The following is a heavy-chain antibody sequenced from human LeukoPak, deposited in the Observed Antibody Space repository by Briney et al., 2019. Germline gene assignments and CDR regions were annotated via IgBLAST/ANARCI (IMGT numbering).Heavy chain of an antibody. D-gene: IGHD6-19*01. CDR2: ISGSGGST. J-gene: IGHJ3*02. CDR1: GFTFSSYA. V-gene: IGHV3-23*01. Sequence: GGSLRPSCAASGFTFSSYAMSWVRQAPGKGLEWVSAISGSGGSTYYADSVKGRFTISRDNSKNTLYLQMNSLRAEDTAVYYCAKDRIPGIAVAGTDAFDIWGQGTMVTVSS. CDR3: AKDRIPGIAVAGTDAFDI.